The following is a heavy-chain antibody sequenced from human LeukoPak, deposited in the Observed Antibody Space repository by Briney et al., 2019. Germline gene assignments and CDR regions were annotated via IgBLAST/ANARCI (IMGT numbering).Heavy chain of an antibody. V-gene: IGHV1-2*02. CDR3: ARVKYQLLFYFDY. CDR2: INPNSGGT. D-gene: IGHD2-2*01. J-gene: IGHJ4*02. CDR1: GYTFTGYY. Sequence: ASVTVSCKASGYTFTGYYMHWVRQAPGQGLEWMGWINPNSGGTNYAQKFQGRVTMTRDMPISTAYMELSRLRSDDTAVYYCARVKYQLLFYFDYWGQGTLVTVSS.